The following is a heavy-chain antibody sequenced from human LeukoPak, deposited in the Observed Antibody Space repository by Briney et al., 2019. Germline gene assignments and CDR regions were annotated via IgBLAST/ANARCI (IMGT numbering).Heavy chain of an antibody. D-gene: IGHD3-22*01. Sequence: SETLSLTCTVSGGSISSSSYYWGWIRQPPGKGPEWIGSIYYSGNTYYNPSLKSRVTISVDTSKNQFSLKLSSVTAADTAVYYCARHYYDSSGYSDYWGQGTLVTVSS. J-gene: IGHJ4*02. CDR2: IYYSGNT. V-gene: IGHV4-39*01. CDR3: ARHYYDSSGYSDY. CDR1: GGSISSSSYY.